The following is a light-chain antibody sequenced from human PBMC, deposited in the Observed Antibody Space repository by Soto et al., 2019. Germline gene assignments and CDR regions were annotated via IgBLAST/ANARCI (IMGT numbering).Light chain of an antibody. Sequence: DIQMTQSPSTLSASVGDRVTITCRASQSISSWLAWYQQKPGKAPKLQIYKASSLESGVPSRFSGSGSGTEFTLTISSLQPDDFATYYCQQYNSYLGTFGGGTKVEIK. CDR2: KAS. CDR3: QQYNSYLGT. V-gene: IGKV1-5*03. CDR1: QSISSW. J-gene: IGKJ4*01.